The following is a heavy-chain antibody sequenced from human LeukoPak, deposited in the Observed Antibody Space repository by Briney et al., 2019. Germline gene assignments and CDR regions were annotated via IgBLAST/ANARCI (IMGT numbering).Heavy chain of an antibody. Sequence: ASVKVSCKASGYTFTSYAMRWVRQAPGQRLEWMGWINAGNGNTKYSQKLQGRVTITRDTSASTAYMELSSLRSEDTAVYYCARVRLGNYFDYWGQGTLVTVSS. V-gene: IGHV1-3*01. CDR1: GYTFTSYA. D-gene: IGHD3-16*01. CDR2: INAGNGNT. CDR3: ARVRLGNYFDY. J-gene: IGHJ4*02.